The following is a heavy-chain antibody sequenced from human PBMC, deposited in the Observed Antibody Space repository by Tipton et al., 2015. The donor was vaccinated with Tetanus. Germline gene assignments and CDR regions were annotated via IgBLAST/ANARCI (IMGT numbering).Heavy chain of an antibody. CDR1: GFTFSSYG. V-gene: IGHV3-30*18. CDR3: AKLLRVTANDAFDI. J-gene: IGHJ3*02. D-gene: IGHD2-21*02. CDR2: ISYDGSNK. Sequence: QMQLVQSGGGVVQPGRSLRLSCAASGFTFSSYGMHWVRQAPGKGLEWVAVISYDGSNKYYADSVKGRFTISRDNPKNTLYLQMNSLRAEDTAVYYCAKLLRVTANDAFDIWGQGTMVTVSS.